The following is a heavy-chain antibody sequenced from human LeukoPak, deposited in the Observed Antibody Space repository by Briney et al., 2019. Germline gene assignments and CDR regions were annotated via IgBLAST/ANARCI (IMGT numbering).Heavy chain of an antibody. V-gene: IGHV3-7*01. Sequence: GGSLRLSCGASRFIFSNYWMSWVRQALGRGLQWVANINQDGSEKYYVDSVKGRFTISRDNAKNSLYLQMNSLRAEDTAVYYCAITSLDYWGQGTLVTVSS. J-gene: IGHJ4*02. CDR2: INQDGSEK. CDR1: RFIFSNYW. CDR3: AITSLDY.